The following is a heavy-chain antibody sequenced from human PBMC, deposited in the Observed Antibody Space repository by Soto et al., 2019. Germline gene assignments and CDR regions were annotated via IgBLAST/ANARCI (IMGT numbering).Heavy chain of an antibody. J-gene: IGHJ4*02. CDR1: GFTFRNFV. CDR3: AQDRGWGVVSPSHDY. Sequence: EVQLLASGGGMVQPGWSLRVSCAASGFTFRNFVMSWVRQAPGKGLEWVSAIRGTGGETFYADSVKGRFTISRDNSKNTLYLQMNSLRDEDTALYFCAQDRGWGVVSPSHDYWGQGTLVTVSS. D-gene: IGHD2-21*01. CDR2: IRGTGGET. V-gene: IGHV3-23*01.